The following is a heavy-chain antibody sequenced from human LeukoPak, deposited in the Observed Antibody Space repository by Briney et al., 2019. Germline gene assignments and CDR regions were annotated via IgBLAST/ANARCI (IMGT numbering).Heavy chain of an antibody. CDR2: IYTSGST. CDR1: GGSISDYY. J-gene: IGHJ6*03. Sequence: PSEALSLTCTVSGGSISDYYWSWIRQPAGKGLEWIGHIYTSGSTNYNPSLKSRVTMSVDTTKKHFSLKLSSVTAADTAVYYCARTTEGGYTYGYFYYYYMDVWGKGTTVTISS. V-gene: IGHV4-4*07. CDR3: ARTTEGGYTYGYFYYYYMDV. D-gene: IGHD5-18*01.